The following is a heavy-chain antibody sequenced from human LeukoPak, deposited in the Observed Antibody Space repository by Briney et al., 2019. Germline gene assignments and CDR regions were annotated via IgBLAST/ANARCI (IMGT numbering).Heavy chain of an antibody. CDR3: AREGYCSSTSCPPDY. Sequence: SVKVSCKASGGTFSSYAISWVRQAPGQGLEWMGGIIPIFGTANYAQKFQGRVTITTDESTSTAYMELSSLRSEDTAVYYCAREGYCSSTSCPPDYWGQGTLVTVSS. J-gene: IGHJ4*02. D-gene: IGHD2-2*01. CDR2: IIPIFGTA. V-gene: IGHV1-69*05. CDR1: GGTFSSYA.